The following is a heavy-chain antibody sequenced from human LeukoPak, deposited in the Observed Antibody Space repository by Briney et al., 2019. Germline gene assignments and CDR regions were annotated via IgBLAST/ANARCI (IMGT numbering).Heavy chain of an antibody. CDR3: ARDPPLRFEGYYYYYYGMDV. V-gene: IGHV3-48*02. CDR1: GFTFSSYS. J-gene: IGHJ6*02. D-gene: IGHD5/OR15-5a*01. CDR2: ISSSSSTI. Sequence: PGGSLRLSCAASGFTFSSYSMNWVRQAPGKGLEWVSYISSSSSTIYYADSVKGRFTISRDNAKNSLYLQMNSLRDEDTAVYYCARDPPLRFEGYYYYYYGMDVWGQGTTDTVSS.